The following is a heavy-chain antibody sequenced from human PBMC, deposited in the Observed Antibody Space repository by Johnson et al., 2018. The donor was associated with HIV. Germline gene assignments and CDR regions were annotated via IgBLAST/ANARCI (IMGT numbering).Heavy chain of an antibody. V-gene: IGHV3-7*03. CDR1: GFTFSDYW. J-gene: IGHJ3*01. CDR2: IRMDGGGI. D-gene: IGHD3-22*01. CDR3: AKDSACSFGY. Sequence: VQLVESGGGLVQPGGSLRLSCVASGFTFSDYWMSWVRQAPGKGLEWVANIRMDGGGICYVDSVKGRFTISRDNSKNSVYLQMNSLRVEDTAVYKCAKDSACSFGYWGQGTDVIVSS.